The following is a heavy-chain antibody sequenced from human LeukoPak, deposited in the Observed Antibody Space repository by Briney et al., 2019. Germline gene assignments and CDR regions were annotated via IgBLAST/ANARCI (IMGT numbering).Heavy chain of an antibody. CDR1: GYIFTDYY. J-gene: IGHJ3*02. Sequence: ASVKVSCKASGYIFTDYYMHWVRQAPGQELGWMGRINPNSGGTNYAQKFQGRVTMTRDTSISTAYMELSRLRSDDTAVYYCARESTATVLIAFDIWGQGTMVTVSS. D-gene: IGHD4-17*01. V-gene: IGHV1-2*06. CDR2: INPNSGGT. CDR3: ARESTATVLIAFDI.